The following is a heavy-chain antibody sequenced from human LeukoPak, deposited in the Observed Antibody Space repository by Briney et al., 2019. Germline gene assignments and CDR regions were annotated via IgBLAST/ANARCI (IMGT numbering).Heavy chain of an antibody. V-gene: IGHV3-23*01. D-gene: IGHD2-2*01. CDR2: VTGSSSNT. Sequence: GGSLRLSCAASGFNFSNYAMTWVRQAPGKGLEWVSGVTGSSSNTYYADSVKGRFTISRDNSKNMLYLERNSVRVQDTAIYYCAKDRSSSTSCSSYWGRGTLVTVSS. J-gene: IGHJ4*02. CDR3: AKDRSSSTSCSSY. CDR1: GFNFSNYA.